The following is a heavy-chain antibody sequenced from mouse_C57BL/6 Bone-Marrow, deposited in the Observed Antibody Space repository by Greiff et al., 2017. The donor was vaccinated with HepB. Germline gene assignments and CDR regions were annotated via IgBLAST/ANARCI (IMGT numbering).Heavy chain of an antibody. CDR3: ARDDGSPAWFAY. D-gene: IGHD2-3*01. CDR1: GYSITSGYY. J-gene: IGHJ3*01. CDR2: ISYDGSN. V-gene: IGHV3-6*01. Sequence: EVKLQESGPGLVKPSQSLSLTCSVTGYSITSGYYWNWIRQFPGNKLEWMGYISYDGSNNYNPSLKNRISITRDTSKNQFFLKLNSVTTEDTATYYCARDDGSPAWFAYWGQGTLVTVSA.